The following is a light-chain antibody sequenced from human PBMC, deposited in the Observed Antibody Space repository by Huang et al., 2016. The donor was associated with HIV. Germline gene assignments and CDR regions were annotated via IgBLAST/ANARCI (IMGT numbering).Light chain of an antibody. V-gene: IGKV3-11*01. CDR3: QHRSSCPPMT. CDR2: DAS. J-gene: IGKJ1*01. CDR1: QSVSNY. Sequence: EIVLTQSPATLSLSPGESATLSCRASQSVSNYLAWYQQKPGQAPRLRSYDASNRATGIPARFSGSGSGTDFTLTISSLEPEDFAVYCCQHRSSCPPMTFGQGTKVESK.